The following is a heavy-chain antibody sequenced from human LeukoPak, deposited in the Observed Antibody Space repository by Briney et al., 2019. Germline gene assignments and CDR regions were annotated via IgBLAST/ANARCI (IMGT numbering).Heavy chain of an antibody. D-gene: IGHD3-9*01. CDR2: IHGSGSPT. Sequence: PGGSLRLSCAASGFGFSNYAMSWVRQAPGRGLQWVSVIHGSGSPTHYADSVKGRFTISRDNSKNTLFLQMNSLRAEDTAVYYCARTQDILTGYYISPYNLDYWGQGTLVTVSS. J-gene: IGHJ4*02. V-gene: IGHV3-23*01. CDR1: GFGFSNYA. CDR3: ARTQDILTGYYISPYNLDY.